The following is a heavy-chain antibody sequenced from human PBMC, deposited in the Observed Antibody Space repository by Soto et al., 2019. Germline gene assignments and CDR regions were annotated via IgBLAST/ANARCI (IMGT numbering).Heavy chain of an antibody. D-gene: IGHD5-18*01. Sequence: SGPTLVNPTETLTLTCTFSGFSLTTTGVYVTWIRQPPGKALEWLALIDWDDTKYYNTSLTTRLTISKDNSKNQVVLTMINVELVDTGTYFCQRTRNNERIHHQSSSGTDVWGPGNTGTV. J-gene: IGHJ6*02. CDR2: IDWDDTK. CDR1: GFSLTTTGVY. V-gene: IGHV2-70*01. CDR3: QRTRNNERIHHQSSSGTDV.